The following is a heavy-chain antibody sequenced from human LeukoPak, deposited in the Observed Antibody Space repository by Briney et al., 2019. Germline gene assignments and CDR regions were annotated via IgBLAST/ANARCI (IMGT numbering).Heavy chain of an antibody. CDR3: ARDRVATGDYYYYYGMDV. CDR1: GGTFSSYA. V-gene: IGHV1-69*13. J-gene: IGHJ6*04. Sequence: SVKVSCKASGGTFSSYAISWVRQAPGQGLEWMGGIIPIFGTANYAQKFQGRVTITADESTSTAYMELSSLRSEDTAVYYRARDRVATGDYYYYYGMDVWGKGTTVTVSS. CDR2: IIPIFGTA. D-gene: IGHD5-12*01.